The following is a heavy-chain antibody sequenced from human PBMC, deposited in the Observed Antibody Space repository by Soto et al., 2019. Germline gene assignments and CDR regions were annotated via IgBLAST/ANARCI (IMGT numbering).Heavy chain of an antibody. J-gene: IGHJ6*02. D-gene: IGHD2-2*01. CDR2: IYHSGST. CDR1: GGSISSSNC. CDR3: ARDRGYCSSTSCYGSYYYGMDV. V-gene: IGHV4-4*02. Sequence: SETLSLTCAVSGGSISSSNCWSWVRQPPGKGLEWIGEIYHSGSTNYNPSLKSRVTISVDKSKNQFSLKLSSVTAADTAVYYCARDRGYCSSTSCYGSYYYGMDVWGQGTTVTVSS.